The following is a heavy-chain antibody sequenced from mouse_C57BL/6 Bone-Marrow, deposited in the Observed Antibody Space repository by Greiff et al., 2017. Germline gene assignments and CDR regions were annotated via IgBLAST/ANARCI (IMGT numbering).Heavy chain of an antibody. Sequence: QVQLKQSGAELARPGASVKLSCKASGYTFTSYGISWVKQRTGQGLEWIGEIYPRSGNTYYNEKFKGKATLTADKSSSTAYMELRSLTSEDSAVYFSARGDCYGSSYYAMDYWGQGTSVTVSS. CDR1: GYTFTSYG. CDR3: ARGDCYGSSYYAMDY. CDR2: IYPRSGNT. D-gene: IGHD1-1*01. J-gene: IGHJ4*01. V-gene: IGHV1-81*01.